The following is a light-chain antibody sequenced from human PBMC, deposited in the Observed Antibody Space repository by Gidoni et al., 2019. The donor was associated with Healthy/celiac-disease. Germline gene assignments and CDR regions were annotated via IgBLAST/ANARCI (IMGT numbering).Light chain of an antibody. Sequence: QSVLTQPPSASGTPGQRVTISCSGSSSNIGSNTVNWYQPLPGTAPKLLIYSNNQRPSGVPDRFSGSKSGTSASLAISGLQSEDEADYYCAAWDDSLNGWVFGGGTKLTVX. J-gene: IGLJ3*02. V-gene: IGLV1-44*01. CDR3: AAWDDSLNGWV. CDR2: SNN. CDR1: SSNIGSNT.